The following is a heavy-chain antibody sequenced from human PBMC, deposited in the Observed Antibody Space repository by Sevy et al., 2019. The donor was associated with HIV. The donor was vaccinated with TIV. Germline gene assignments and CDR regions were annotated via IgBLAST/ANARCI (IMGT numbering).Heavy chain of an antibody. J-gene: IGHJ3*02. Sequence: SENLSLTCTVSGGSISSGGYYWSWIRQHPGKGLEWIGYIYYSGSTYDNPSLKSRVTISVDTSKNQFSLKLSSVTAADTAVYYCAATIVVVSAAIDAFDIWGHGTMVTVSS. V-gene: IGHV4-31*03. CDR1: GGSISSGGYY. CDR3: AATIVVVSAAIDAFDI. CDR2: IYYSGST. D-gene: IGHD2-2*01.